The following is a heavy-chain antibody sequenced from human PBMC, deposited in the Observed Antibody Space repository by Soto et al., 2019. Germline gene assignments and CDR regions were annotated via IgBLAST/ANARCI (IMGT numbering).Heavy chain of an antibody. Sequence: QITLKESGPTLVKPTQTLTLTCTFSGFSLTTSGVGVGWIRQPPGKALEWLALIYWDDDKRYSPSLTSRLTITKDTSKNQVALPMTNMAPAHTATYFCAHRTTTVTWWFNPWGQGTLVTVSS. J-gene: IGHJ5*02. CDR3: AHRTTTVTWWFNP. V-gene: IGHV2-5*02. D-gene: IGHD4-17*01. CDR1: GFSLTTSGVG. CDR2: IYWDDDK.